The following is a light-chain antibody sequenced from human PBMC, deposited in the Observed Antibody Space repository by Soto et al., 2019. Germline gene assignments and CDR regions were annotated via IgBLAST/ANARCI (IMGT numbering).Light chain of an antibody. J-gene: IGKJ1*01. Sequence: DIQMTQSPSSLSASVGDRATITCRASENIARYLNWYQQRPGKAPELLISAASSLQSEVPSRFSGGGSGTDFTLTISSLQPEDFATYYCQQSYSNPRTFGQGTKVEIK. CDR3: QQSYSNPRT. V-gene: IGKV1-39*01. CDR1: ENIARY. CDR2: AAS.